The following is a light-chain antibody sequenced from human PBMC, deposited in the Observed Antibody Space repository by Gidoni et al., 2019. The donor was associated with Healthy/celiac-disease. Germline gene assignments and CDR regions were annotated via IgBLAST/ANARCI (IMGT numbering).Light chain of an antibody. J-gene: IGKJ4*01. V-gene: IGKV3-11*01. Sequence: EIVLTPSPATLSLSPGERATLSCRASQSVSSYLAWYQHKPGQAPRLLIYDASNRATGIPARFSGSGSGTDFTLTISSLEPEDFVVYYCQQRSNWPLTFGGGTKVEI. CDR2: DAS. CDR3: QQRSNWPLT. CDR1: QSVSSY.